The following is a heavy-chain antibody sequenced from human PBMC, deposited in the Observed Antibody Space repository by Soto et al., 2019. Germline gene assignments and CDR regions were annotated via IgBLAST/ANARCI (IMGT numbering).Heavy chain of an antibody. CDR2: IYPSGNT. J-gene: IGHJ6*02. Sequence: ETLSLTCTVSGGSISSYYWSWIRQTAGKGLEWIGRIYPSGNTNYNPSLKSRVTLSIDTSKNQLSLKMSSVTAADTAVYFCAGDEGYYYSGMDVWGQGTAVTVSS. V-gene: IGHV4-4*07. CDR1: GGSISSYY. CDR3: AGDEGYYYSGMDV.